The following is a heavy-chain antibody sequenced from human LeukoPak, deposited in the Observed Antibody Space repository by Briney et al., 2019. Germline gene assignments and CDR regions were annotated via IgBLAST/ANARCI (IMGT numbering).Heavy chain of an antibody. Sequence: ASVKVSCTASGYTFTSYYMHWVRQAPGEGGERGGIINPSAHPTTYAQKFQGRVTMTSDMSTSTVYMALSSLRSEDTAVYYCARSSGYYSSLFYMHVWGKGTTVTVSS. CDR2: INPSAHPT. CDR1: GYTFTSYY. D-gene: IGHD3-22*01. V-gene: IGHV1-46*01. CDR3: ARSSGYYSSLFYMHV. J-gene: IGHJ6*03.